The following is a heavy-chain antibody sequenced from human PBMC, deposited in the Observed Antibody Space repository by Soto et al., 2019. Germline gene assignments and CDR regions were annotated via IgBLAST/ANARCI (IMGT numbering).Heavy chain of an antibody. CDR1: CGSINSGGYF. J-gene: IGHJ4*02. V-gene: IGHV4-31*03. CDR3: VSQRTSVLTQAYFDY. D-gene: IGHD2-8*01. Sequence: SETLSLTCSVSCGSINSGGYFWSWIRQHPGKGLECIGYIYHSGITYYNPSLKSRVTISVDTSKNEFSLQLRSVTAADTAVYFCVSQRTSVLTQAYFDYWGPGALVTVSS. CDR2: IYHSGIT.